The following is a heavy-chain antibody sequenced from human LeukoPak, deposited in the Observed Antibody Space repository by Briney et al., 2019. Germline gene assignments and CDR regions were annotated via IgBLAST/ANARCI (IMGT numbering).Heavy chain of an antibody. CDR2: ITRDGSGT. CDR3: ARDWNYAGDY. Sequence: GGSLRLSCAASGFTFSNYWMRWVRQAPGKGLVWVSRITRDGSGTTYADSVKGRFTISRDNAKNTVYLQMNSLRAEDTAMYYCARDWNYAGDYWGQGTLVTVSS. D-gene: IGHD1-7*01. J-gene: IGHJ4*02. V-gene: IGHV3-74*01. CDR1: GFTFSNYW.